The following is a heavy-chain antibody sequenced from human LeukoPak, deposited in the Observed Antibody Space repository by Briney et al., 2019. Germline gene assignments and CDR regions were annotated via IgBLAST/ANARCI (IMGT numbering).Heavy chain of an antibody. CDR1: GGTFSSYA. CDR2: IIPILGIA. J-gene: IGHJ5*02. D-gene: IGHD6-6*01. V-gene: IGHV1-69*04. Sequence: SVKVSCKASGGTFSSYAISWVRQAPGQGLEWMGRIIPILGIANYAQKFQGRVTITADKSTSTAYMELSSLRSEDTAVYYCARETYSSSTPRKNWFDPWGQGTLVTISS. CDR3: ARETYSSSTPRKNWFDP.